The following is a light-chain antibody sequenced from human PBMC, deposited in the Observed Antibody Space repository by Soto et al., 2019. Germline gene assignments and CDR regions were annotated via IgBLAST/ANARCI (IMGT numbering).Light chain of an antibody. V-gene: IGKV3-20*01. CDR1: QSVRSSY. J-gene: IGKJ1*01. CDR2: GAS. CDR3: QQYGNSPRT. Sequence: EIVLTQSPGTLSLSPGERATLSSRASQSVRSSYVAWYQQKPGQGPRLLIYGASSRATGIPDRFSGSGSGTDFTITISRLEPEDFAMYYCQQYGNSPRTFGQGTKVDIK.